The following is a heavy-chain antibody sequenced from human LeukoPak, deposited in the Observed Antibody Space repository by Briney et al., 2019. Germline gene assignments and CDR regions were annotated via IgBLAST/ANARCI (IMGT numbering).Heavy chain of an antibody. CDR3: ARVGPAATPLFDY. CDR1: GGTFSSYA. D-gene: IGHD2-2*01. Sequence: SVKVSCKASGGTFSSYAISWVRQAPGQGLEWMGGIIPIFGTANYAQKFQGRVTITADESTSTAYMELNSLRSEDTAVYYCARVGPAATPLFDYWGQGTLVTVSS. V-gene: IGHV1-69*13. CDR2: IIPIFGTA. J-gene: IGHJ4*02.